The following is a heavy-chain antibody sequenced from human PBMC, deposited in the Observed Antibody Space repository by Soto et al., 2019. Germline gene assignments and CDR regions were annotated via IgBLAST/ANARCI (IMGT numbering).Heavy chain of an antibody. Sequence: EVQLVESGGGLVKPGGSLTLSCAASGFTFSNAWINWVRQAPGKGLEWVGRVKSMTHGGTTDFAASVKGRFAISRDDSISMAFMRMNSLKIEDTAVYYCTTDSYNTVTPVRLDYWGHGTLVTVSS. V-gene: IGHV3-15*07. CDR3: TTDSYNTVTPVRLDY. D-gene: IGHD4-4*01. J-gene: IGHJ4*01. CDR2: VKSMTHGGTT. CDR1: GFTFSNAW.